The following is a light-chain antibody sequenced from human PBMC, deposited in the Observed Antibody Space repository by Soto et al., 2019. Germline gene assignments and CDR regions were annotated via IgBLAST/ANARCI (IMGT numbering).Light chain of an antibody. CDR1: QGISSA. J-gene: IGKJ4*01. CDR3: QQFNSYPLT. V-gene: IGKV1-13*02. CDR2: DAS. Sequence: AIQLTQAPSSLSASVGDRVTITCLARQGISSALAWYQQKPGKAPKLLIDDASSLESGVPSRFSGSGSGTDFTLTISSLQSEDFATYYCQQFNSYPLTFGGGTKVAIK.